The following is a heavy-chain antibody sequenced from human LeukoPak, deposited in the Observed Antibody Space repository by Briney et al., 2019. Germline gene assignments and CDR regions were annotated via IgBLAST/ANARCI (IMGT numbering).Heavy chain of an antibody. V-gene: IGHV4-34*01. CDR3: ARWGSLGDSSGPYYFDY. J-gene: IGHJ4*02. CDR2: INHSGST. CDR1: GGSFSGYY. D-gene: IGHD3-22*01. Sequence: SETLSLTCAVYGGSFSGYYWSWIRQPPGKGLEWIGEINHSGSTNYNSSLKSRVTISVDTSKNQFSLKLSSVTAADTAVYYCARWGSLGDSSGPYYFDYWGQGTLVTVSS.